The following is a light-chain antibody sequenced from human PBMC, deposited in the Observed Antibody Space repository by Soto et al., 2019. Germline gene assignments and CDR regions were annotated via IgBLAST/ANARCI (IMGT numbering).Light chain of an antibody. J-gene: IGKJ1*01. Sequence: EIVLTQSPVTLSLAPGERATLSCRASPSVSSSDLAWYQQKPGQAPRALIYGASSMAIGIPDRLSGSGSGTDCTLTISRLEPEDVGVYYCQQYGSSPWTFGQATNVEIK. CDR1: PSVSSSD. CDR3: QQYGSSPWT. CDR2: GAS. V-gene: IGKV3-20*01.